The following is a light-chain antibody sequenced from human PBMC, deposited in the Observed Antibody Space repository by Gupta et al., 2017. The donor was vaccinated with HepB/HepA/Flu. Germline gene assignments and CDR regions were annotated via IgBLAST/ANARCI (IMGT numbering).Light chain of an antibody. CDR1: QSISSY. CDR2: GAC. CDR3: QQWDGAQRIT. V-gene: IGKV1-39*01. Sequence: DIQMTQSPSSLSASVGDRVTITCRASQSISSYLNWYQQKPGKAPKLGIYGACSWQSGVPSRIRGSGSGTEFTRTISSLQPENFATYYSQQWDGAQRITCGGGTKVEIK. J-gene: IGKJ4*01.